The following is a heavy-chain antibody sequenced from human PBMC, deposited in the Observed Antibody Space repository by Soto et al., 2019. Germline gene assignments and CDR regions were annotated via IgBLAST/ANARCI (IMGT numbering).Heavy chain of an antibody. Sequence: QVQLVESGGGVVQPGRSLRLSCAASGFTFSSYAMHWVRQAPGKGLEWVAVISYDGSKKYYADSVKGRFTISRDNSKNTLYLQMNSLRAEDTAVYYCARVGSDYYVDAFDIWGQGTMVTVSS. D-gene: IGHD3-10*02. CDR3: ARVGSDYYVDAFDI. V-gene: IGHV3-30-3*01. J-gene: IGHJ3*02. CDR1: GFTFSSYA. CDR2: ISYDGSKK.